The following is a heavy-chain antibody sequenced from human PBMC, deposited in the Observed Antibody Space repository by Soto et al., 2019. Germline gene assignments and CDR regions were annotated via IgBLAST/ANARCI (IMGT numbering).Heavy chain of an antibody. CDR2: INPNSGGT. D-gene: IGHD3-3*01. J-gene: IGHJ4*02. V-gene: IGHV1-2*02. CDR1: GYTFTGYY. Sequence: RASVKVSCKASGYTFTGYYMHWVRQAPGQGLEWMGWINPNSGGTNYAQKFQGRVTMTRDTSISTAYMELSRLSPDDTAVYYCGRGRSGQIVVFYWGQGTPVTVSS. CDR3: GRGRSGQIVVFY.